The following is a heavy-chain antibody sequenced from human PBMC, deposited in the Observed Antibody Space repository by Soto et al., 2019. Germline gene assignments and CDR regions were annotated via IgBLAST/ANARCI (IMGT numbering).Heavy chain of an antibody. J-gene: IGHJ4*02. D-gene: IGHD1-7*01. CDR3: ARSYITGTTGGLDY. V-gene: IGHV1-69*01. CDR2: IIPIFGTA. Sequence: QVQLVQSGAEVKKPGSSVKVSCKASGGTFSSYAISWVRQAPGQGLEWMGGIIPIFGTANYAQKFQGRVTITANESTSTAHMELSSLRSEDTAVYSCARSYITGTTGGLDYWGQGTLVTVSS. CDR1: GGTFSSYA.